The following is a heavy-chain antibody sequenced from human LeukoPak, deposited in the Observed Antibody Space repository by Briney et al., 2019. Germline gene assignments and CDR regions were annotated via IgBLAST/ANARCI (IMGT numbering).Heavy chain of an antibody. Sequence: GGSLRLSCAASGFTFSDYYMSWIRQAPGKGLQWVSYVSSTGSTIYYADSVKGRFIISRDNAKNSLYLQMNSLRAEDTAVYYCARDYYGSGSYYDYYGMDVWGQGTTVTVSS. CDR2: VSSTGSTI. CDR1: GFTFSDYY. CDR3: ARDYYGSGSYYDYYGMDV. V-gene: IGHV3-11*04. D-gene: IGHD3-10*01. J-gene: IGHJ6*02.